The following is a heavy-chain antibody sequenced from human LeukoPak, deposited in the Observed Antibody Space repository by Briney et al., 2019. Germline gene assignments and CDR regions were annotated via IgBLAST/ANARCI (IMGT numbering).Heavy chain of an antibody. Sequence: GGSLRLSCAASGFTFSSYAMSWVRQAPGKGLEWVSSINDSGDSTYYADSLKGRFTISRDNSKNTLYLLMNNLRAEDTAIFYCATAYCSSTSCPTWGQGTLVTLSS. D-gene: IGHD2-2*01. CDR1: GFTFSSYA. CDR3: ATAYCSSTSCPT. V-gene: IGHV3-23*01. CDR2: INDSGDST. J-gene: IGHJ5*02.